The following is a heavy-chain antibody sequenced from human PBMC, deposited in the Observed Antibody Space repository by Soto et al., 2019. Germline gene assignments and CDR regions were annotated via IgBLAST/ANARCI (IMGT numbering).Heavy chain of an antibody. CDR1: GFILSSYW. CDR3: ASNIFYDFWSGYYAFDI. J-gene: IGHJ3*02. Sequence: EVQLVESGGDFVQPRGSLRLSCVASGFILSSYWMSWVRQAPGKGLEWVANIKPDGSGKYYVDSVKGRFTISRDNAKNSLYLQMNSLRAEDTAVYYCASNIFYDFWSGYYAFDIWGRGTMVTVSS. CDR2: IKPDGSGK. D-gene: IGHD3-3*01. V-gene: IGHV3-7*01.